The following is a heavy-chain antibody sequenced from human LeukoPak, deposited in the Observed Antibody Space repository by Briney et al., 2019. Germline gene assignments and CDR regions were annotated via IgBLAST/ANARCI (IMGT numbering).Heavy chain of an antibody. V-gene: IGHV3-53*01. D-gene: IGHD3-10*01. CDR1: GFTISVNS. CDR2: IDNGGTT. J-gene: IGHJ5*02. CDR3: ARHSGSGLIHP. Sequence: GGSLRLSCAASGFTISVNSMIWLRQAPGKGLECVSIIDNGGTTYYPDSVKGRFTISRDNSENTLSLQMNSLRAEDTAFYYCARHSGSGLIHPWGQGTLVTVSS.